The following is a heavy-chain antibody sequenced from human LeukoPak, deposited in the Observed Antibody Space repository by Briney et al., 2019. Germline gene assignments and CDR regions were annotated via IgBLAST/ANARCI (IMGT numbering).Heavy chain of an antibody. J-gene: IGHJ6*03. CDR1: GYSFTDNV. CDR3: ARWRCEPPDDLYMDV. D-gene: IGHD5-24*01. CDR2: INPNNGFA. V-gene: IGHV1-2*02. Sequence: GASVKVSCRPSGYSFTDNVIHWVRQAPGQGLEWMGGINPNNGFANLAQKFQDRVTMTRDTANSTAYMELSGLTSDDTAVYYCARWRCEPPDDLYMDVWGEGTTVTVSS.